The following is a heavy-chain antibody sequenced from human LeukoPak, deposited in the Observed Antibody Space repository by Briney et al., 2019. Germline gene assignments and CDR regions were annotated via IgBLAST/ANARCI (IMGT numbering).Heavy chain of an antibody. CDR1: GGSISNTNW. CDR2: ISLSGLT. Sequence: SETLSLTCGVSGGSISNTNWWSWVRQPPGQGLEWIGEISLSGLTNYNPSLKSRVTVSLDKSKNHLSLNLTSVTAADTPVYYCSRENGAFSPLGYWGQGTLVTVPS. D-gene: IGHD2-8*01. J-gene: IGHJ4*02. CDR3: SRENGAFSPLGY. V-gene: IGHV4-4*02.